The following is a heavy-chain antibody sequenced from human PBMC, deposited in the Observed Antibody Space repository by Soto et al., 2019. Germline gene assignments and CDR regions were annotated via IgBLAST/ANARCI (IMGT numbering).Heavy chain of an antibody. Sequence: EVQLVESGGGLVKPGGSLRLSCAASGFTFSSYSMNWVRQAPGKGLEWVSSISSSSSYIYYADSVKGRFTISRDNAKNSLYLQMNSLRAEDTAVYYCAREVYSGYSSSKNLFDYWGQGTLVTVSS. CDR3: AREVYSGYSSSKNLFDY. J-gene: IGHJ4*02. D-gene: IGHD6-13*01. V-gene: IGHV3-21*01. CDR1: GFTFSSYS. CDR2: ISSSSSYI.